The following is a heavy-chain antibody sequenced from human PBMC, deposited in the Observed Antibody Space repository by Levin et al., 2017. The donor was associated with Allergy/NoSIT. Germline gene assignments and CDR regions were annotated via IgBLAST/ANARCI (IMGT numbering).Heavy chain of an antibody. CDR2: ISWSCHSL. Sequence: GGSLRLSCEEEGGRGEEEEREGGREGEGKGLEWVAGISWSCHSLCLSFSVPFRFTISRDNAKNSLYLQMYSLRFEDTALYYCTKDIFRGYSLGSKFEVSLLDVWSHGTAVTV. CDR1: GGRGEEEE. V-gene: IGHV3-9*01. CDR3: TKDIFRGYSLGSKFEVSLLDV. D-gene: IGHD5-18*01. J-gene: IGHJ6*02.